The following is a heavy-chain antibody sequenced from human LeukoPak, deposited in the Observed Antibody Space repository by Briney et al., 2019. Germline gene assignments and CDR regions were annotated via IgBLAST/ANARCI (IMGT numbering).Heavy chain of an antibody. CDR2: IREDGSEK. Sequence: GGSLRLSCATSGFTFRSYWMSWVRQARGEGLEWVANIREDGSEKNYGDSVKGRLTISRDYAENSVYLIMNDMRAEDTGVYYCVTKERCTSGWSYWGQGTLVTVSS. J-gene: IGHJ4*02. D-gene: IGHD6-19*01. CDR1: GFTFRSYW. V-gene: IGHV3-7*01. CDR3: VTKERCTSGWSY.